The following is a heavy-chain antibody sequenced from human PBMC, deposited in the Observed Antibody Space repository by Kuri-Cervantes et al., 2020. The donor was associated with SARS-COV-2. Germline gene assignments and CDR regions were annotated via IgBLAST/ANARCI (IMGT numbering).Heavy chain of an antibody. Sequence: ASVKVSCKASGYTFTSYGISWVRQAPGQGLEWMGWISAYNGNTNYAQKLQGRVTMTRNTSISTAYMELSSLRSEDTAVYYCARVRLVGSSDYWGQGTLVTVSS. D-gene: IGHD6-6*01. CDR3: ARVRLVGSSDY. CDR2: ISAYNGNT. CDR1: GYTFTSYG. J-gene: IGHJ4*02. V-gene: IGHV1-18*01.